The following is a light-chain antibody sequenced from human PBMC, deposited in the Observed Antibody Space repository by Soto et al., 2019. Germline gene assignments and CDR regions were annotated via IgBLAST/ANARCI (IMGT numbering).Light chain of an antibody. Sequence: DIQMTQSPSTLSASVGDRVTITCRASQTISTFLALYQHKPWEAPKLLIAEASNLESGVPSTFSGSGSGTEFPLTISTLQPDDVATYYCQHYISFPWTFGQGTKVEI. J-gene: IGKJ1*01. V-gene: IGKV1-5*01. CDR1: QTISTF. CDR2: EAS. CDR3: QHYISFPWT.